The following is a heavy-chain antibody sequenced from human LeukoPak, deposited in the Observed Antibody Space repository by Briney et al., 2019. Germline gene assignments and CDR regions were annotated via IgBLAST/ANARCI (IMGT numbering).Heavy chain of an antibody. J-gene: IGHJ4*02. CDR3: ARDPGVDGYNQLDY. V-gene: IGHV3-72*01. D-gene: IGHD5-24*01. CDR1: GFIFSDHY. CDR2: TRNEANIYTT. Sequence: GGSLRLSCAASGFIFSDHYMDWVRQAPGKGLEWVGRTRNEANIYTTKYAASVKGRFTISRDDSKNSLYLQMNSLRAEDTAVYYCARDPGVDGYNQLDYWGQGTLVTVSS.